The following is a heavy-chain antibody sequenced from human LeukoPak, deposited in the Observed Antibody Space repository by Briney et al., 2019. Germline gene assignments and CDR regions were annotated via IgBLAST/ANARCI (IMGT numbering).Heavy chain of an antibody. V-gene: IGHV3-30*04. CDR3: ARTKRGYSYGYFDY. CDR1: GFTFSSYA. Sequence: GGSLRLSCAASGFTFSSYAMHWVRQAPGKGLEWVAVISYDGSNKYYADSVKGRFTISRDNSKNTLYLQMNSLRAEDTAVYYCARTKRGYSYGYFDYWGQGTLVTVSS. J-gene: IGHJ4*02. CDR2: ISYDGSNK. D-gene: IGHD5-18*01.